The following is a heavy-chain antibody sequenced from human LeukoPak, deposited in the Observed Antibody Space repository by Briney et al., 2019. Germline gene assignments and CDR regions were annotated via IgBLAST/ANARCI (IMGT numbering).Heavy chain of an antibody. CDR1: GGSISSHY. CDR2: IYYSEST. D-gene: IGHD4-17*01. Sequence: PSETLSLTCTVSGGSISSHYWSWIRQPPGKGLEWIGYIYYSESTNYNPSLKSRVTISVDTSKNQFSPKLSSVTAADTAVYYCARSYGDYSNWFDPWGQGTLVTVSS. CDR3: ARSYGDYSNWFDP. V-gene: IGHV4-59*11. J-gene: IGHJ5*02.